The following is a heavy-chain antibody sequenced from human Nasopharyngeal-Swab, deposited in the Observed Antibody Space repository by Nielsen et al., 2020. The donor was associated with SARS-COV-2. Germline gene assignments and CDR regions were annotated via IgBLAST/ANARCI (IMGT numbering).Heavy chain of an antibody. V-gene: IGHV1-24*01. CDR3: ATGPPYCSGGSCYWFDP. CDR1: GYTLTELS. CDR2: FDPEDGET. Sequence: ASVKVSCKVSGYTLTELSMHWVRQAPGKGLEWMGGFDPEDGETIYAQKFQGRVTMTEDTSTDTAYMELSSLSSEDTAVYYCATGPPYCSGGSCYWFDPWGQGTLVTVSS. J-gene: IGHJ5*02. D-gene: IGHD2-15*01.